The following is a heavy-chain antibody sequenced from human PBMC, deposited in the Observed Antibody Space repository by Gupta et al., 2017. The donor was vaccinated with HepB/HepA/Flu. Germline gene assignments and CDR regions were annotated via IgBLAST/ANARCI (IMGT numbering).Heavy chain of an antibody. Sequence: EVQLLESGGGLVEPGGSLRLSCTASGFTFSYYLLRWVRQAPGKGLEWVSSISSSGGETVYADSVKGRFTISRDNSKNTLFLQMNSLRAEDTAVYYCATKFFYGYSLDNWGQGTLVTVSS. CDR2: ISSSGGET. CDR3: ATKFFYGYSLDN. D-gene: IGHD5-18*01. V-gene: IGHV3-23*01. J-gene: IGHJ4*02. CDR1: GFTFSYYL.